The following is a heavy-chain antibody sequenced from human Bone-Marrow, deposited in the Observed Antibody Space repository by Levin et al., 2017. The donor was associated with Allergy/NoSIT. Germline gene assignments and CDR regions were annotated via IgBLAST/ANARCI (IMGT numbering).Heavy chain of an antibody. CDR1: GFTFSSYA. CDR3: ARGFHVLSPKAHQRTDY. D-gene: IGHD2-15*01. Sequence: TGGSLRLSCAASGFTFSSYAMHWVRQAPGKGLEWVAVISYDGSNKYYADSVKGRFTISRDNSKNTLYLQMNSLRAEDTAVYYCARGFHVLSPKAHQRTDYWGQGTLVTVSS. CDR2: ISYDGSNK. V-gene: IGHV3-30-3*01. J-gene: IGHJ4*02.